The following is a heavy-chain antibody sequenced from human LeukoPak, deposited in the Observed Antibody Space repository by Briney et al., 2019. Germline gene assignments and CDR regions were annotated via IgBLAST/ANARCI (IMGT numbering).Heavy chain of an antibody. CDR2: IYYSGST. J-gene: IGHJ4*02. CDR3: ARVRAGGSSWYYYFDY. V-gene: IGHV4-59*01. CDR1: GVSISSYY. Sequence: PSETLSLTCTVSGVSISSYYWSWIRQPPGKGLEWIGYIYYSGSTNYNPSPKSRVTISVDTSKNQFSMKLSSVTAADTAVYYCARVRAGGSSWYYYFDYWGQGTLVTVSS. D-gene: IGHD6-13*01.